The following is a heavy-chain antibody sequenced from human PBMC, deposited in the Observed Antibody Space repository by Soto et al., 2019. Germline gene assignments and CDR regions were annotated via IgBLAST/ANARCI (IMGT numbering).Heavy chain of an antibody. V-gene: IGHV3-23*01. CDR2: ISGSGGST. J-gene: IGHJ6*03. D-gene: IGHD3-10*01. CDR3: AKALLQWFGEKPTNPFKSPPAKPPSSYYYYMDV. CDR1: GFTFSSYA. Sequence: GGSLRLSCAASGFTFSSYAMSWVRQAPGKGLEWVSGISGSGGSTYYADSVKGRFTISRDNSKNTLYLQMNSLRAEDTAVYYCAKALLQWFGEKPTNPFKSPPAKPPSSYYYYMDVWGEGTAVTVAS.